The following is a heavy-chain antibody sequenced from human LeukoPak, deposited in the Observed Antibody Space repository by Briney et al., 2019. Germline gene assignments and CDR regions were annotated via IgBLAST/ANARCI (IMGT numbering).Heavy chain of an antibody. CDR3: ARDFPQPSSGWFENPGAAFDI. V-gene: IGHV3-33*01. D-gene: IGHD6-19*01. CDR1: GSTFSTYA. CDR2: IWYDGSNK. J-gene: IGHJ3*02. Sequence: GGSLRLSCAASGSTFSTYAMHWVRQAPGKGLEGVAVIWYDGSNKNYVDSVKGRFTISRDNAKNTPYLQMNSLRAEDTAVYYCARDFPQPSSGWFENPGAAFDIWGQGTMVTVSS.